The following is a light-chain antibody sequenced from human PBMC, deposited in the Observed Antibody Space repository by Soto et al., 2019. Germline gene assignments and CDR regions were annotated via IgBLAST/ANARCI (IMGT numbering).Light chain of an antibody. Sequence: EIVMTQSPATLSVSPGERATLSCRASQIISNNLAWYQQKPGRAPRLFIYDASTRGTGIPARFSGSGSGPEFTLSISSLQSGDFAVYYCHQYNSWPLTFGGGTRVEIK. V-gene: IGKV3-15*01. CDR2: DAS. J-gene: IGKJ4*01. CDR3: HQYNSWPLT. CDR1: QIISNN.